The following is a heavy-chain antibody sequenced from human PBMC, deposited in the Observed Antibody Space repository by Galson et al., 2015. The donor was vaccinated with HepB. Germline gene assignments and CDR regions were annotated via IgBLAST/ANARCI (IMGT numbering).Heavy chain of an antibody. V-gene: IGHV4-31*03. CDR2: IYYSGST. D-gene: IGHD4-17*01. CDR3: ARGKGEDTVTSWFDP. CDR1: GGSISSGGYY. J-gene: IGHJ5*02. Sequence: TLSLTCTVSGGSISSGGYYWSWIRQHPGTGLEWIGYIYYSGSTYYNPSLKSRVTISVDTSKNQFSLKLSSVTAADTAVYYCARGKGEDTVTSWFDPWGQGTLVTVSS.